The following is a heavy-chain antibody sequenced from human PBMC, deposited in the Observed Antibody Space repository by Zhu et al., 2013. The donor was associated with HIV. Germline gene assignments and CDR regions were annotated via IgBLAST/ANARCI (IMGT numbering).Heavy chain of an antibody. V-gene: IGHV4-38-2*02. CDR2: IYHSGST. CDR3: ASGVVRGAIRAFDI. D-gene: IGHD3-10*01. J-gene: IGHJ3*02. Sequence: QVQLQESGPGLVKPSETLSLTCTVSGYSISSGYYWGWIRQPPGKGLEWIGSIYHSGSTYYNPSLKSRVTISVDTSKNQFSLKLSSVTAADTAVYYCASGVVRGAIRAFDIWGQGTMVTVSS. CDR1: GYSISSGYY.